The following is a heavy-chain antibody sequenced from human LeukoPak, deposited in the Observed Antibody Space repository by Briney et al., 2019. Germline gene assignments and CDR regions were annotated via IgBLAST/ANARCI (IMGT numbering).Heavy chain of an antibody. D-gene: IGHD6-13*01. Sequence: RASVKVSCKVSGYTLTELSMHWVRQAPGQGLEWMGWINPNSGGTNYAQKFQGRVTMTRDTSISTAYMELSRLRSDDTAVYYCARVASSWYRAQYNWFDPWGQGTLVTVSS. CDR1: GYTLTELS. CDR2: INPNSGGT. V-gene: IGHV1-2*02. J-gene: IGHJ5*02. CDR3: ARVASSWYRAQYNWFDP.